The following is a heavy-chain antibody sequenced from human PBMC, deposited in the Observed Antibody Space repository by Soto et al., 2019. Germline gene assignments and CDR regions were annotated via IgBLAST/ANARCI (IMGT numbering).Heavy chain of an antibody. CDR3: ASPSGSYNEYFDY. CDR2: IRHVGSNN. J-gene: IGHJ4*02. Sequence: GGSLRLSGAASGFIFSSYGTHWVRQAPGKGLEWVAGIRHVGSNNYYADSVKGRLTTSIDNSKNTLYLQMNSLRPQATAGYYFASPSGSYNEYFDYWGQGTLVTVSS. CDR1: GFIFSSYG. V-gene: IGHV3-30*02. D-gene: IGHD2-15*01.